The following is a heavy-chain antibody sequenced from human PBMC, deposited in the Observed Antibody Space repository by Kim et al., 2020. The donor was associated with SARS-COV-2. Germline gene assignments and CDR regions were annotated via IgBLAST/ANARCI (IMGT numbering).Heavy chain of an antibody. Sequence: SETLSLTCTVSGGSISSYYWSWIRQPPGKGLEWIGYIYYSGSTNYNPSLKSRVTISVDTSKNQFSLKLSSVTAADTAVYYCARDRWGEHYFDYWGQETLVTVSS. V-gene: IGHV4-59*01. D-gene: IGHD3-16*01. CDR3: ARDRWGEHYFDY. CDR1: GGSISSYY. J-gene: IGHJ4*02. CDR2: IYYSGST.